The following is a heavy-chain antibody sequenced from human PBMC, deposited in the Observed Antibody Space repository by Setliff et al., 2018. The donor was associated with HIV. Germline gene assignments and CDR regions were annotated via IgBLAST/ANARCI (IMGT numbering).Heavy chain of an antibody. V-gene: IGHV4-61*09. D-gene: IGHD3-3*01. J-gene: IGHJ3*02. CDR2: IYTSGST. CDR1: GGSISSGSYY. CDR3: ARAPAAARWDFWSVRGFAFDI. Sequence: SETLSLTCTVSGGSISSGSYYWNWIRKPAGKGLEWIGHIYTSGSTGYNPSLKSRVTISLDTSGNQFSLQVNSVTAADTGMFYCARAPAAARWDFWSVRGFAFDIWGQGTEVTVSS.